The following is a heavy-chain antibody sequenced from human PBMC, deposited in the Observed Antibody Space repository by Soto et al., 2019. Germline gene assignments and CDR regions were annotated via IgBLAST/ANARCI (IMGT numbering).Heavy chain of an antibody. CDR3: ARAKATTVISYAFDI. D-gene: IGHD4-17*01. Sequence: QLQLQESGSGLVKPSQTLSLTCAVSGGSISSGGYSWSWIRQPPGKGLEWIGYIYHSGSTYYNPSLKSRVTISVDRSKNQFSLKLSSVTAADTAVYYCARAKATTVISYAFDIWGQGTMVTVSS. V-gene: IGHV4-30-2*01. J-gene: IGHJ3*02. CDR1: GGSISSGGYS. CDR2: IYHSGST.